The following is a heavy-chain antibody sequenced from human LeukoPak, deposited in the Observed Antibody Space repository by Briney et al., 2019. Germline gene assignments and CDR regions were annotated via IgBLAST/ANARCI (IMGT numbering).Heavy chain of an antibody. CDR2: IKVDGREK. Sequence: GGSLSLSFGASGLTFSTSWMSWVRQAPGKGLDWAGNIKVDGREKYYVDSVKGRFTISRDNARSSLYLQMNSLRAEDTAVYYCASGRQLGYWGQGTLVTVSS. CDR1: GLTFSTSW. D-gene: IGHD6-13*01. V-gene: IGHV3-7*01. CDR3: ASGRQLGY. J-gene: IGHJ4*02.